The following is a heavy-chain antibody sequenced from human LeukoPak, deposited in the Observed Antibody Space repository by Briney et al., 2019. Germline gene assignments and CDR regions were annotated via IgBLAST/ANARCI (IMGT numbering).Heavy chain of an antibody. CDR2: TYYSGST. D-gene: IGHD3-10*01. Sequence: SETLSLTCAVSGGSLSSGGYSWSWPRQPPGKGLEWIGYTYYSGSTNYNPSPKSRVTISVDTSKDQFSLKLSSVTAADTAVYYCSRRPPRYYYGSALAWKCIDYWGQGTLVTVSS. CDR3: SRRPPRYYYGSALAWKCIDY. J-gene: IGHJ4*02. V-gene: IGHV4-61*08. CDR1: GGSLSSGGYS.